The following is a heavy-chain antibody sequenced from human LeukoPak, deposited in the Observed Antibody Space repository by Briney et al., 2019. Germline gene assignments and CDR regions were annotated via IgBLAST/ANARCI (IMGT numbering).Heavy chain of an antibody. Sequence: GGSLRLSCAASGFTVSSNYMSWVRQAPGKGLEWVSVIYSGGSTYYADSMKGRFTISRDNSKNTLYLQMNSLRAEDTAVYYCARGSGSYGYYFDYWGQGTLVTVSS. J-gene: IGHJ4*02. V-gene: IGHV3-53*01. CDR3: ARGSGSYGYYFDY. CDR1: GFTVSSNY. CDR2: IYSGGST. D-gene: IGHD1-26*01.